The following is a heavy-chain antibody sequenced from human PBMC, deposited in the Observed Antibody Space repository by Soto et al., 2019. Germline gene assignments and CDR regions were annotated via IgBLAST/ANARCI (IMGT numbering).Heavy chain of an antibody. V-gene: IGHV3-30*03. J-gene: IGHJ4*02. CDR1: GFTFSSYG. CDR2: ISYDGSNK. D-gene: IGHD4-17*01. CDR3: ARGVTVTPSEKDPEDY. Sequence: QVQLVESGGGVVQPGRSLRLSCAASGFTFSSYGMHWVRQAPGKGLEWVAVISYDGSNKYYADSVKGRVTISRDNSNNTMYQQMNSLRAEDTAVYYCARGVTVTPSEKDPEDYWGQGTLVTVSS.